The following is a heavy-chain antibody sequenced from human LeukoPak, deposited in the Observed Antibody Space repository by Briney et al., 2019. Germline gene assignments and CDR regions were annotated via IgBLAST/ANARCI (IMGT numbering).Heavy chain of an antibody. CDR3: AKDPYRASSGLVDY. V-gene: IGHV3-23*01. CDR2: ISGSGGTT. Sequence: GGSLRLSCATSGFAFSNYAVSWVRQAPGKGLEWVSSISGSGGTTYYADSVKGRFTISRDNSKNTLYLQMNSLRAEDTAVYYCAKDPYRASSGLVDYWGQGTLVTVSS. J-gene: IGHJ4*02. D-gene: IGHD5-12*01. CDR1: GFAFSNYA.